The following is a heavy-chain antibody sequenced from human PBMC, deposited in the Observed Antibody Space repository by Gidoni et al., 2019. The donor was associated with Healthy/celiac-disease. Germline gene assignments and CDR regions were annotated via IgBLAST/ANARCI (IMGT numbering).Heavy chain of an antibody. J-gene: IGHJ4*02. CDR2: IIPIFGTA. Sequence: QVQLVQSGAEVKKPGPSVKVSCKASGGPFSRYAISWVRQAPGQGLEWMGGIIPIFGTANYAQKFQGRVTMTADKSTSTAYMELSSLRSEDTAVYYCARGARFGESQFDYWGQGTLVTVSS. D-gene: IGHD3-10*01. CDR1: GGPFSRYA. CDR3: ARGARFGESQFDY. V-gene: IGHV1-69*06.